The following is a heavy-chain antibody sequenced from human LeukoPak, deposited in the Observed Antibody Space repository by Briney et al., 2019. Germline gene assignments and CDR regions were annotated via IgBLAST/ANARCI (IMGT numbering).Heavy chain of an antibody. CDR1: RFTFSSFD. V-gene: IGHV3-30*02. CDR3: ARRIGVSIDY. CDR2: IRFDGSNK. J-gene: IGHJ4*02. Sequence: GGSLRLSCAASRFTFSSFDMHWVRQAPGKGLEWVTFIRFDGSNKYYADSVKGRFTISRDNSKNTLYLQMSSLRPEDTAVYYCARRIGVSIDYWGQGTLVTVSS. D-gene: IGHD5/OR15-5a*01.